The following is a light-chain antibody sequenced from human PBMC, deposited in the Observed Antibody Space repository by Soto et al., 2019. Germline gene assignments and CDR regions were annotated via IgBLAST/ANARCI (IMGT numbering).Light chain of an antibody. CDR3: QQYGRSPPT. J-gene: IGKJ4*01. CDR1: QSVTNND. CDR2: DAS. V-gene: IGKV3-20*01. Sequence: EIVLTQSPGTLSLSPGERATLSCRASQSVTNNDLAWYQQTPGQAPRLLIYDASSRPTGIPDRFSGSGSGTDFTLTISRLETEDFAVYYCQQYGRSPPTFGGGTKVDIK.